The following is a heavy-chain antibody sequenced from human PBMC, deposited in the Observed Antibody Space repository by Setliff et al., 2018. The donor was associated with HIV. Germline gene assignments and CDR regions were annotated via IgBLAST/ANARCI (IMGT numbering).Heavy chain of an antibody. D-gene: IGHD6-6*01. Sequence: PGGSLRLSCAASGFTFNNYVMGWVRQAPGEGLDWFSAIDGSGTDTYDADSVKGRFTISRDNSKNMLYLQMNSLRAEDTAVYYCAKGSRAGRPYYFDHWGQGILVTVSS. J-gene: IGHJ4*02. V-gene: IGHV3-23*01. CDR2: IDGSGTDT. CDR3: AKGSRAGRPYYFDH. CDR1: GFTFNNYV.